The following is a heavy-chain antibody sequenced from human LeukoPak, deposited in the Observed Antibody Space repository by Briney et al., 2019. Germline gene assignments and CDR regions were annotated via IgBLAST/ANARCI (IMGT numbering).Heavy chain of an antibody. CDR3: ARVLRGYSGYLDY. CDR1: GDSVSSYY. CDR2: IYYSGYT. Sequence: SETLSLTCTVSGDSVSSYYWSWIRQPPGKGLEWIGYIYYSGYTNYNPSLKGRVTISLDTSKNQFSLNLTSVTAADTAVYYCARVLRGYSGYLDYWGQGTLLTVSS. V-gene: IGHV4-59*02. J-gene: IGHJ4*02. D-gene: IGHD5-12*01.